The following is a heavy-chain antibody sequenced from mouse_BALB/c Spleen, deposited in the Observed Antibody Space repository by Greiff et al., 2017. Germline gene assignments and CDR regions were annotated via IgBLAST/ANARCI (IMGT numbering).Heavy chain of an antibody. CDR1: GFSLTGYG. D-gene: IGHD1-1*01. J-gene: IGHJ1*01. V-gene: IGHV2-6-7*01. Sequence: VKLQESGPGLVAPSQSLYITCTASGFSLTGYGVNWVRQPPGKGLEWLGMIWGDGSTDYNSALKSRMSISTVNTKSQVILNMNSLQTDETARYYCARVSSPHYGSSAFDVWGAGTTVTVSS. CDR3: ARVSSPHYGSSAFDV. CDR2: IWGDGST.